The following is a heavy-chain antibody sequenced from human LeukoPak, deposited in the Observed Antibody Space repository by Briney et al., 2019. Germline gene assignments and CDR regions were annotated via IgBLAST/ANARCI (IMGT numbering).Heavy chain of an antibody. CDR2: ISGSGGST. CDR3: AKGPHYTFWSGGDY. J-gene: IGHJ4*01. D-gene: IGHD3-3*01. Sequence: GGSLRLSCAASGFTFSSYAMNWVRQAPGKGLEWVSAISGSGGSTYYAGSVKGRFTISRDDSKNTLYLQMDSLRAEDTAVYYCAKGPHYTFWSGGDYWGQGTLVTVSS. V-gene: IGHV3-23*01. CDR1: GFTFSSYA.